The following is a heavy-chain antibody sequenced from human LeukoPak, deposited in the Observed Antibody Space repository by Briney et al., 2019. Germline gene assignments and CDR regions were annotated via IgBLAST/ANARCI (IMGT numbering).Heavy chain of an antibody. V-gene: IGHV1-2*02. CDR2: INPNSGGT. Sequence: ASVKVSCKAPGYTFTGYYMHWVRQAPGQGLEWMGWINPNSGGTNYAQKFKGRVTMTRDTSISTAYMELSRLRSDDTAVYYCARVFPWELSHYFDYWGQGTLVTVSS. CDR1: GYTFTGYY. D-gene: IGHD1-26*01. J-gene: IGHJ4*02. CDR3: ARVFPWELSHYFDY.